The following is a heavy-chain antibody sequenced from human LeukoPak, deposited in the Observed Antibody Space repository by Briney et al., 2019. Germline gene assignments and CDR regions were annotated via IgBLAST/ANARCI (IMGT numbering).Heavy chain of an antibody. J-gene: IGHJ4*02. CDR1: GGSISSSSYY. CDR2: IYYSGST. V-gene: IGHV4-39*01. D-gene: IGHD3-9*01. Sequence: PSETLSLTCTVSGGSISSSSYYWGWIRQPPGKGLEWIGSIYYSGSTYYNPSLKSRVTISVDTSKNQFSLKLSSVTAADTAVYYCARQSYYDILTGDFDYWGQGTLVTVSS. CDR3: ARQSYYDILTGDFDY.